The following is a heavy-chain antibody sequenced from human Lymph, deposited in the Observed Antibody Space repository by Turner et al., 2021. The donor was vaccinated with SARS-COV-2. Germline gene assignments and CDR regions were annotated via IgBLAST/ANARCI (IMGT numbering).Heavy chain of an antibody. V-gene: IGHV3-30*04. Sequence: QVQLVESGGGVVQPGRSLRLSCAASGFTFSSYAMHWVRQAPGKGLEWVAVISYDGSNKNYADSVKGRFTISRGNSKNTLYLQMNSLRAEDTAVYYCARDDREFWSGYYTHYYYYGMDVWGQGTTVTVSS. CDR3: ARDDREFWSGYYTHYYYYGMDV. D-gene: IGHD3-3*01. CDR1: GFTFSSYA. J-gene: IGHJ6*02. CDR2: ISYDGSNK.